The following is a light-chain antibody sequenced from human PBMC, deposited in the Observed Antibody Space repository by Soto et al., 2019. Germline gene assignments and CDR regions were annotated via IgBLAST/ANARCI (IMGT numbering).Light chain of an antibody. CDR2: DNN. CDR3: GTWDTSLSALVV. Sequence: QSVLTQPPSVSAAPGQKVIISCSGSSSNIGKNYVSWYQQLPGTAPKLLIYDNNKRPSGIPDRFSGSKSGTSATLGITGLQTGDEADYYCGTWDTSLSALVVFGGGTKVTV. V-gene: IGLV1-51*01. CDR1: SSNIGKNY. J-gene: IGLJ2*01.